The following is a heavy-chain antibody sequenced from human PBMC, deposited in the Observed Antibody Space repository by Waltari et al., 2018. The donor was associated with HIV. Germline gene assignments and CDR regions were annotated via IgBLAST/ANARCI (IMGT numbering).Heavy chain of an antibody. J-gene: IGHJ4*02. Sequence: QVQLVQSGAEVKKPGASVKVSCKVSGYSCISYYMHWVRHAPGQELEWMGIINPSGNSTSYVQKFQGRLTMTRDTSTSTVYMELSSLRSEDTAVYYCARAPCSGGSCRLFDYWGQGTLVTVSS. CDR2: INPSGNST. CDR1: GYSCISYY. CDR3: ARAPCSGGSCRLFDY. D-gene: IGHD2-15*01. V-gene: IGHV1-46*01.